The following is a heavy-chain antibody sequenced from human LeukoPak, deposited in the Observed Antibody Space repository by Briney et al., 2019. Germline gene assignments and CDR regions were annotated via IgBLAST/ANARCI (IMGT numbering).Heavy chain of an antibody. Sequence: GGSLRLSCVASGFTFVNHWMTWVRQAPGKGLEWVSSISSSSSYIYYADSVKGRFTISRDNAKNSLYLQMNSLRAEDTAVYYCARIAAGDAFDIWGQGTMVTVSS. V-gene: IGHV3-21*01. CDR2: ISSSSSYI. CDR1: GFTFVNHW. CDR3: ARIAAGDAFDI. D-gene: IGHD6-25*01. J-gene: IGHJ3*02.